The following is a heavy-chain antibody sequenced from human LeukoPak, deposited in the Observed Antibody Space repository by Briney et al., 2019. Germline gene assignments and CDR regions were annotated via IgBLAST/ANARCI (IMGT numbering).Heavy chain of an antibody. CDR1: GFTFSSYA. CDR2: ISYDGSNK. Sequence: PGRSLRLSCAASGFTFSSYAMHWVRQAPGKGLEWMAVISYDGSNKYYADSVKGRFTISRDNSKNTLYLQMNSLRAEDTAVYYCARDFSAVVDYWGQGTLVTVSS. J-gene: IGHJ4*02. CDR3: ARDFSAVVDY. D-gene: IGHD2-2*01. V-gene: IGHV3-30*04.